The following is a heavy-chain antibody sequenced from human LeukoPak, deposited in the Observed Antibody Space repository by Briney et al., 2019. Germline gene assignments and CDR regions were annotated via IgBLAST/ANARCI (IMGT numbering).Heavy chain of an antibody. D-gene: IGHD3-22*01. Sequence: GGSLRLSCAASGFTFSSYEMNWVRQAPGKGLEWVSAISGSGGSTYYADSVKGRFTISRDNSKNTLYLQMNSLRAEDTAVYYCAKGGYYYDSSGYLDAFDIWGQGTMVTVSS. CDR1: GFTFSSYE. J-gene: IGHJ3*02. CDR2: ISGSGGST. CDR3: AKGGYYYDSSGYLDAFDI. V-gene: IGHV3-23*01.